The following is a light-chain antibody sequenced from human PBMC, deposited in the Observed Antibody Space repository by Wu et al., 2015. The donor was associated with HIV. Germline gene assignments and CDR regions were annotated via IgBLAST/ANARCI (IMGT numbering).Light chain of an antibody. CDR2: GAS. J-gene: IGKJ5*01. CDR1: QSVTSSY. V-gene: IGKV3-20*01. Sequence: IVLTQSPGTLSLSPGERATLSCRASQSVTSSYLAWYQQKPGQAPRLLIYGASSRATAIPDRFTGGGSGTDFTLTISRLEPEDFAVYYCQQYGGSPFTFGQGTRLDIK. CDR3: QQYGGSPFT.